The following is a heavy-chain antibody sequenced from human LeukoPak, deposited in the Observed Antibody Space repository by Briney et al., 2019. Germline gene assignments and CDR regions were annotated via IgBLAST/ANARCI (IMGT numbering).Heavy chain of an antibody. J-gene: IGHJ4*02. D-gene: IGHD3-22*01. CDR2: IRYDGSNK. CDR3: AKGDGVTMIVVAPDY. CDR1: GFTFSSYS. Sequence: GGSLRLSCAASGFTFSSYSMNWVRQAPGKGLEWVAFIRYDGSNKYYADSVKGRFTISRDNSKNTLYLQMNSLRAEDTAVYYCAKGDGVTMIVVAPDYWGQGTLVTVSS. V-gene: IGHV3-30*02.